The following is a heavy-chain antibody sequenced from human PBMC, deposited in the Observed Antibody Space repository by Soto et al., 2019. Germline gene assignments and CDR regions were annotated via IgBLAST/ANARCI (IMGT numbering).Heavy chain of an antibody. J-gene: IGHJ4*02. D-gene: IGHD6-13*01. CDR2: SGASGGTT. Sequence: EVQLLESGGGLVQPGGSLRLSCAASGFTFGSYAMSWVRQAPGKGLEWVSSSGASGGTTYYTDSVKGRFTMSRDNSKNTLYLQMNSLRDEDTAVYHCATILEAAGLGYWGQGTLVTVSS. CDR3: ATILEAAGLGY. CDR1: GFTFGSYA. V-gene: IGHV3-23*01.